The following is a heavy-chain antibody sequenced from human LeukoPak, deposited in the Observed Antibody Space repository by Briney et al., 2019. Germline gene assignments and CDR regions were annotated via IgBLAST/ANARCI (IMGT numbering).Heavy chain of an antibody. Sequence: GGSLRLSCAASGFTFDDYAMHWVRQAPGKGLEWVSGISWNSGSIGYADSVKGRFTISRDNAKNSLYLQMNSLRAEDMALYYCAKDESYDILTGGGTFDYWGQGTLVTVSS. CDR1: GFTFDDYA. CDR3: AKDESYDILTGGGTFDY. V-gene: IGHV3-9*03. D-gene: IGHD3-9*01. J-gene: IGHJ4*02. CDR2: ISWNSGSI.